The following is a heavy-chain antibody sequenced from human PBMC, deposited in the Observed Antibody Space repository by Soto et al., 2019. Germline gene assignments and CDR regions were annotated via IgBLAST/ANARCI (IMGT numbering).Heavy chain of an antibody. J-gene: IGHJ6*02. CDR2: ISRTDSSK. V-gene: IGHV3-11*01. CDR1: GFSFSDYD. CDR3: ARDLYGLDV. Sequence: QVQLVESGGGLVKPGGSLRLYCAATGFSFSDYDMTWIRQAPGQGLEWLSYISRTDSSKYYAGSVKGRFTISVDSAKRSVYLQMNSLIADDTAVYYCARDLYGLDVWGQGTTVIVSS.